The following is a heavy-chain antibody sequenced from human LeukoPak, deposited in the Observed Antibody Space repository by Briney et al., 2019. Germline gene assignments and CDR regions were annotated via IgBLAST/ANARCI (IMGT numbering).Heavy chain of an antibody. Sequence: GGSLRLSCAASGFTFSSYSMNWVRQAPGKGLEWVSSISSSSSYIYYADSVRGRFTITRDNAKNSLYLQMNSLRAEDTAVYYCARSRYCSGGNCYLDAFDIWGQGTMVTVSS. CDR2: ISSSSSYI. J-gene: IGHJ3*02. CDR3: ARSRYCSGGNCYLDAFDI. D-gene: IGHD2-15*01. V-gene: IGHV3-21*01. CDR1: GFTFSSYS.